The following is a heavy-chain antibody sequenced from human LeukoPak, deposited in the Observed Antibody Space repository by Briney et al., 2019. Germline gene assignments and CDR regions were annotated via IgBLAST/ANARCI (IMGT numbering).Heavy chain of an antibody. CDR1: RFTFSLYA. CDR2: ISYDGRYQ. V-gene: IGHV3-30*04. CDR3: ARDAYTTTSNWLDP. Sequence: VGSLRLSCAASRFTFSLYAMHWVRQAPGKGLEWVAVISYDGRYQYYADSVKGRFTVSRDDAKKTLFLQMNSLRVEDTAIYYCARDAYTTTSNWLDPWGQGTLVTVSS. J-gene: IGHJ5*02. D-gene: IGHD4-17*01.